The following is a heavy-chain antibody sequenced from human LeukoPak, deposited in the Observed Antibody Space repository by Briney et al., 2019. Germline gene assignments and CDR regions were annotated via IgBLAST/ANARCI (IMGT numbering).Heavy chain of an antibody. D-gene: IGHD5-18*01. CDR1: GFTFSSYW. V-gene: IGHV3-74*01. CDR2: ISSDGSNT. Sequence: GGSLRLSCPASGFTFSSYWMHWVRPAPGKGLVWVSRISSDGSNTNYADSVKGRFTISRDNAKNTLYLQMNSLSTEDTAVYYCAGVRGYIYGYVYWGQGTLVTVSS. CDR3: AGVRGYIYGYVY. J-gene: IGHJ4*02.